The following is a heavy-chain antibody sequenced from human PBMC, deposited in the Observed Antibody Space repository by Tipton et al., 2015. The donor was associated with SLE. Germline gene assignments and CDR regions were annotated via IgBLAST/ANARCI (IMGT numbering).Heavy chain of an antibody. J-gene: IGHJ4*02. CDR3: ARDVRRGFDY. V-gene: IGHV3-66*01. CDR1: GFTFSDYY. D-gene: IGHD3-16*01. CDR2: IYSGGST. Sequence: SLRLSCAASGFTFSDYYMSWVRQAPGKGLEWVSVIYSGGSTYYADSVKGRFTISRDNSKNTLYLQMNSLRAEDTAVYYCARDVRRGFDYWGQGTLVTVSS.